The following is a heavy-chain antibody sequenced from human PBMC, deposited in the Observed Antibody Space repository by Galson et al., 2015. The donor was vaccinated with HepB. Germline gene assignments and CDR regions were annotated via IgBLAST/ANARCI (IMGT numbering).Heavy chain of an antibody. Sequence: SLRLSCAASGFTLNTYWMTWVRQAPGKGLEWVANIKQDGGDNYYLDSVKGRFTISRDNAKNSLYLQMSSLRVEDTAVYYCARNLWARLRNHGLDVWCQGTTVTASS. V-gene: IGHV3-7*01. CDR3: ARNLWARLRNHGLDV. CDR2: IKQDGGDN. CDR1: GFTLNTYW. D-gene: IGHD5-12*01. J-gene: IGHJ6*02.